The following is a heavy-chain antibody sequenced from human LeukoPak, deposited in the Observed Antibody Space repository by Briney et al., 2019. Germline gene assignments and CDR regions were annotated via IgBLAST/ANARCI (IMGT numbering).Heavy chain of an antibody. V-gene: IGHV1-69*04. CDR1: GGTFSSYA. Sequence: SVKVSCRASGGTFSSYAISWVRQAPGQGLEWMGRIIPILGIANYAQKFQGRVTITADKSTSTAYMELSSLRSEDTAAYYCARVGDRPPDAWELLGSAFDIWGQGTMVTVSS. CDR2: IIPILGIA. CDR3: ARVGDRPPDAWELLGSAFDI. J-gene: IGHJ3*02. D-gene: IGHD1-26*01.